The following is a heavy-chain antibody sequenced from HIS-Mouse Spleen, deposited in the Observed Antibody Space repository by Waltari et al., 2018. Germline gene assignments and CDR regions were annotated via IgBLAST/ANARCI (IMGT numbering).Heavy chain of an antibody. CDR3: AKAPLEQLVFDY. CDR1: GFTFSSYA. Sequence: EVQLLVSGGGLVQPGGSLRRSCASSGFTFSSYAMSWVRQAPGKGLEWVSAISGSGGSTYYADSVKGRFTISRDNSKNTLYLQMNSLRAEDTAVYYCAKAPLEQLVFDYWGQGTLVTVSS. J-gene: IGHJ4*02. CDR2: ISGSGGST. V-gene: IGHV3-23*01. D-gene: IGHD6-6*01.